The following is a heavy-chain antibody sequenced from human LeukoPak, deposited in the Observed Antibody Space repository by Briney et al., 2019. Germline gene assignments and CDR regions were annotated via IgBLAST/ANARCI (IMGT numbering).Heavy chain of an antibody. D-gene: IGHD2-21*01. CDR1: GYSISSGYY. CDR3: ARVGGDLDY. V-gene: IGHV4-61*01. J-gene: IGHJ4*02. Sequence: PSETLSLTCTVSGYSISSGYYWSWIRQPPGKGLEWIGYIYYSGSTNYNPSLKSRVTISVDTSKNQFSLKLSSVTAADTAVYYCARVGGDLDYWGQGTLVTVSS. CDR2: IYYSGST.